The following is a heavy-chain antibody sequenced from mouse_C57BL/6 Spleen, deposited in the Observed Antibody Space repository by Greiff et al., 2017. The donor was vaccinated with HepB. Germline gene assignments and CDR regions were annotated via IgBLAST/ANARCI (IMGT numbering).Heavy chain of an antibody. D-gene: IGHD2-4*01. CDR1: GYSFTGYY. V-gene: IGHV1-42*01. CDR2: INPSTGGT. CDR3: ARWGYDYDGGY. J-gene: IGHJ2*01. Sequence: EVQLQQSGPELVKPGASVKISCKASGYSFTGYYMNWVKQSPEKSLEWIGEINPSTGGTTYNQKFKAKATLTVDKSSSTAYMQLKSLTSEDSAVYYCARWGYDYDGGYWGQGTTLTVSS.